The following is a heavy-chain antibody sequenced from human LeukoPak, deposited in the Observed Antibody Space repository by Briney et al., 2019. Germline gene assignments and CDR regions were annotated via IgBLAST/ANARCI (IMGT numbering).Heavy chain of an antibody. D-gene: IGHD3-3*01. V-gene: IGHV4-61*08. J-gene: IGHJ3*02. CDR1: GGSISSGGYS. CDR2: IYYSGST. Sequence: SETLSLTCAVSGGSISSGGYSWSWIRQPPGKGLEWIGYIYYSGSTNYNPSLKSRVTISVDTSKNQFSLKLSSVTAADTAVYYCARSLVGDDFWSGYYKDAFDIWGQGTMVTVSS. CDR3: ARSLVGDDFWSGYYKDAFDI.